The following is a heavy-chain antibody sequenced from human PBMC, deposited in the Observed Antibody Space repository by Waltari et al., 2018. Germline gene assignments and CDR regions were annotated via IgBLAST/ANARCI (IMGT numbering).Heavy chain of an antibody. J-gene: IGHJ6*03. CDR3: ARVRSSTGWDYYYMDV. CDR1: GGSISPYY. V-gene: IGHV4-4*07. Sequence: QVQLQESGPGLVKPSETLSLTCTVSGGSISPYYWSWIRQPAGKGLEWIGHIYFSGSTTFNPSLKSRITMSVDTSENQFSLRLTSVTAADTAVYYCARVRSSTGWDYYYMDVWGKGTTVTISS. CDR2: IYFSGST. D-gene: IGHD2-2*01.